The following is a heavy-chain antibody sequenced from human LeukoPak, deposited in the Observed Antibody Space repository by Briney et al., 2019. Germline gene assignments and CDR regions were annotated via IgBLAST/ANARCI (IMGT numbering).Heavy chain of an antibody. CDR3: ARWHGYSYGYSWFDP. CDR2: INPSGGST. V-gene: IGHV1-46*01. CDR1: GYTFTSYY. Sequence: ASVKVSCKSSGYTFTSYYMHWVRQAPGQGLEWKGIINPSGGSTSYAQKFQGRVTMTRDTSTSTVYMELSSLRSEDTAVYYCARWHGYSYGYSWFDPWGQGTLVTVSS. J-gene: IGHJ5*02. D-gene: IGHD5-18*01.